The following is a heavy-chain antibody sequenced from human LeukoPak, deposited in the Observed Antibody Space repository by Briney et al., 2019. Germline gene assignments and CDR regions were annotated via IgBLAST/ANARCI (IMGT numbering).Heavy chain of an antibody. D-gene: IGHD3-10*01. CDR3: ARGMVRGVRPLGY. Sequence: GASVKVSCKASGGTFSSYAISWVRQAPGQGLEWMGGIIPIFGTANYAQKFQGRVTMTRNTSISTAYMELSSLRSEDTAVYYCARGMVRGVRPLGYWGQGTLVTVSS. V-gene: IGHV1-69*05. CDR2: IIPIFGTA. CDR1: GGTFSSYA. J-gene: IGHJ4*02.